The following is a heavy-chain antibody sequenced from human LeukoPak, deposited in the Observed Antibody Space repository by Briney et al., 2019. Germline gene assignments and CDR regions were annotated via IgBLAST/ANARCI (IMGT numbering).Heavy chain of an antibody. J-gene: IGHJ4*02. D-gene: IGHD5-12*01. CDR3: ARRIVATIAQYYFDY. CDR1: GFTFSDYY. CDR2: ISNHCSTI. Sequence: GGSLRLSCAASGFTFSDYYMSWIRQAPGKGLEGVTYISNHCSTIYYTDAVKRRYTVSRHNDKNSLYLEMNSLRAEDTAVYYCARRIVATIAQYYFDYWGQGTLVTVSS. V-gene: IGHV3-11*04.